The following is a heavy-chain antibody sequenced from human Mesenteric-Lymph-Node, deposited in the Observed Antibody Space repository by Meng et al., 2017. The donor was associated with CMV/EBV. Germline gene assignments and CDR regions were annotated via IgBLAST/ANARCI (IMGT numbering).Heavy chain of an antibody. Sequence: GESLKISCEASGFTFIDYDISWVRQAPGKGLEWVAYIWYDETEKSSADSVRGRFTVSRDNSKNTLYLQMSSLRPEDTAIYYCATDGGYWNLVDWGQGTLVTVSS. CDR3: ATDGGYWNLVD. J-gene: IGHJ4*02. V-gene: IGHV3-30*02. CDR2: IWYDETEK. D-gene: IGHD1-1*01. CDR1: GFTFIDYD.